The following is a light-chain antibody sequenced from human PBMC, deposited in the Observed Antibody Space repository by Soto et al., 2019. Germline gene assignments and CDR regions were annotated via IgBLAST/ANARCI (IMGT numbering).Light chain of an antibody. CDR1: SSDVGGYNY. CDR3: CSYAGSYTLV. J-gene: IGLJ2*01. V-gene: IGLV2-11*01. Sequence: QSVLTQPRSVSGSPGQSVTISCTGTSSDVGGYNYVSWYQQHPGKAPKLMIYDVSKRPSGVPDRFSGSKSGNTASLTISGLQAEDEADYYCCSYAGSYTLVFGGGPMLTVL. CDR2: DVS.